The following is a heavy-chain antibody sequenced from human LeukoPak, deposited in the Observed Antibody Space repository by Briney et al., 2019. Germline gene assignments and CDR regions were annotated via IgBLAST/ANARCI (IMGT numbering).Heavy chain of an antibody. CDR1: GFTFSSYG. V-gene: IGHV3-23*01. D-gene: IGHD3-10*01. CDR3: AKGHYYGSGSLDY. Sequence: GGSLRLSCAASGFTFSSYGMSWVRQAPGKGLEWFSAIGGRDGSTYYADSVKGRFTISRDNSKNTLYVQMSSLRAEDTAVYYCAKGHYYGSGSLDYWGQGTLVTVSS. J-gene: IGHJ4*02. CDR2: IGGRDGST.